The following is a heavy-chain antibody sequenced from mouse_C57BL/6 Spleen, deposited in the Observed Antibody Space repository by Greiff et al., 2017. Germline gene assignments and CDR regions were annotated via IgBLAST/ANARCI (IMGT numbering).Heavy chain of an antibody. J-gene: IGHJ4*01. CDR1: GYAFSSSW. CDR2: IYPGDGDT. CDR3: ARGYYSSRAMDY. Sequence: LLESGPELVKPGASVKISCKASGYAFSSSWMNWVKQRPGKGLEWIGRIYPGDGDTNYNGKFKGKATLTADKSSSTAYMQLSSLTSEDSAVYFCARGYYSSRAMDYWGQGTSVTVSS. V-gene: IGHV1-82*01. D-gene: IGHD2-5*01.